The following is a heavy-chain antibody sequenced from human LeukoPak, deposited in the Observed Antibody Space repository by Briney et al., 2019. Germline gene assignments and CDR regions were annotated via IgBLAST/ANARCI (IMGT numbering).Heavy chain of an antibody. D-gene: IGHD3-22*01. CDR3: ARDIPDYYDSSGSLGY. CDR1: GFSLSSYA. Sequence: PGGSLRLSCTVSGFSLSSYAMSWVRRAPGKGLEWVSATSSSDDGKYYADSVKGRFTISRDNAKNSLYLQMNSLRTEDTAVYYCARDIPDYYDSSGSLGYWGQGTLVTVSS. J-gene: IGHJ4*02. V-gene: IGHV3-21*01. CDR2: TSSSDDGK.